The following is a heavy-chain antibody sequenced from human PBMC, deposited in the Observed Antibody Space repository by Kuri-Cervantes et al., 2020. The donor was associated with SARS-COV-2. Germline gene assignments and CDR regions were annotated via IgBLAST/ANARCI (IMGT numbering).Heavy chain of an antibody. CDR1: GFTFSSYS. J-gene: IGHJ5*02. CDR2: ISSSSSTI. V-gene: IGHV3-48*02. D-gene: IGHD1-14*01. CDR3: ARAGYYRGMSWFDP. Sequence: GGSLRLSCAASGFTFSSYSMNWVRQAPGKGLEWVSYISSSSSTIYYADSVKGRFTISGDNAKNSLYLQMNSLRDEDTAVYYCARAGYYRGMSWFDPWGQGTLVTVSS.